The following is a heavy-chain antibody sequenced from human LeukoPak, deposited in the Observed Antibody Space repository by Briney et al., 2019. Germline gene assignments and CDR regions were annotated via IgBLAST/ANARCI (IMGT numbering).Heavy chain of an antibody. J-gene: IGHJ4*02. Sequence: GGSLRLSCAASGFTFSSYSMNWVRQAPGKGLEWVSSISSSSSYIYYADSVKGRFTISRDNAKNSLYLQMNSLRAEDTALYYCAKDGYSSGWYYFDYWGQGTLVTVSS. D-gene: IGHD6-19*01. CDR3: AKDGYSSGWYYFDY. CDR2: ISSSSSYI. V-gene: IGHV3-21*04. CDR1: GFTFSSYS.